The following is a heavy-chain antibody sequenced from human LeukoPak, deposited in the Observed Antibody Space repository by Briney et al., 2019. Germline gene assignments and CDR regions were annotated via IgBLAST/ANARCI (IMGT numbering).Heavy chain of an antibody. CDR2: ISGSGGST. CDR1: GFTFSSYA. J-gene: IGHJ4*02. CDR3: AKDITMVRALYYFDY. Sequence: GGSLRLSCAASGFTFSSYAMSWVRQAPGKGLEWVSAISGSGGSTYYADSVKGRFTISRDDSKNTLYLQMNSLRAEDTAVYYCAKDITMVRALYYFDYWSQGTLVTVSS. V-gene: IGHV3-23*01. D-gene: IGHD3-10*01.